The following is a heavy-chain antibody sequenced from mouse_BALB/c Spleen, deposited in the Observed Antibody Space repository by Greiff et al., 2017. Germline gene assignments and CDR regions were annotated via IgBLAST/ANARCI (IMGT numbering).Heavy chain of an antibody. Sequence: EVQLQQSGPGLVKPSQSLSLTCTVTGYSITSDYAWNWIRQFPGNKLEWMGYISYSGSTSYNPSLKSRISITRDTSKNQFFLQLNSVTTEDTATYYCARWSSYYGYDYWGQGTTLTVSS. V-gene: IGHV3-2*02. CDR3: ARWSSYYGYDY. D-gene: IGHD1-2*01. J-gene: IGHJ2*01. CDR2: ISYSGST. CDR1: GYSITSDYA.